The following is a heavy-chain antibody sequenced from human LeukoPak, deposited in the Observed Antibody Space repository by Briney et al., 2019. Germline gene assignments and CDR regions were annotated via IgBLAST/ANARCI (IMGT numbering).Heavy chain of an antibody. CDR1: GYSISSGYY. CDR2: IYHSGGT. CDR3: ARVKAVAGTTRHFDY. D-gene: IGHD6-19*01. V-gene: IGHV4-38-2*02. Sequence: SETLSLTCTVSGYSISSGYYWGWIRQPPGKGLEWIGSIYHSGGTYYNPSLKSRVTISVDTSRNQFSLKLSSVTAADTAVYYCARVKAVAGTTRHFDYWGQGTLVTVSS. J-gene: IGHJ4*02.